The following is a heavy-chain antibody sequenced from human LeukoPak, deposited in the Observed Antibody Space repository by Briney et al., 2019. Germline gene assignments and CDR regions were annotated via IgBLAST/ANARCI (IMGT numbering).Heavy chain of an antibody. CDR3: AKTIDSSSWYLYAFDI. CDR2: ISWNSGSI. CDR1: GFTFDDYA. D-gene: IGHD6-13*01. J-gene: IGHJ3*02. V-gene: IGHV3-9*01. Sequence: GGSLRLSCAASGFTFDDYAMHWVRQAPGKGLEWVSGISWNSGSIGYADSVKGRFTISRDNAKNSLYLQMNSLRAEDTALYYCAKTIDSSSWYLYAFDIWGQGTMVTVSS.